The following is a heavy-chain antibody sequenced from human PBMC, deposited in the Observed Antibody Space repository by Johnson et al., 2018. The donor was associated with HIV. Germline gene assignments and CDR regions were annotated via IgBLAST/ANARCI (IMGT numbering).Heavy chain of an antibody. V-gene: IGHV3-48*04. CDR3: ARAHYGSGSLDI. Sequence: TYAMHWVRQAPGKGLEWVSYISSSGSTIYYADSVKGRFTISRDNAKNSLYLQMNSLRAEDTAVYYCARAHYGSGSLDIWGQGTMVTVSS. CDR2: ISSSGSTI. D-gene: IGHD3-10*01. CDR1: TYA. J-gene: IGHJ3*02.